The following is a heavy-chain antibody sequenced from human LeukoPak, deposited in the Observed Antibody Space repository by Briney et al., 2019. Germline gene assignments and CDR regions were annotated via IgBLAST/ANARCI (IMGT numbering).Heavy chain of an antibody. V-gene: IGHV4-59*01. J-gene: IGHJ4*02. Sequence: SETLSLTCTVSGGSISSYYWSWIRQPPGKGLEWIGYIYYSGSTNYNPSLKSRVTISVETSKNQFSLKLSSVTAADTAVYCCARDSIAARPGDYWGQGTLVTVSS. CDR2: IYYSGST. CDR1: GGSISSYY. CDR3: ARDSIAARPGDY. D-gene: IGHD6-6*01.